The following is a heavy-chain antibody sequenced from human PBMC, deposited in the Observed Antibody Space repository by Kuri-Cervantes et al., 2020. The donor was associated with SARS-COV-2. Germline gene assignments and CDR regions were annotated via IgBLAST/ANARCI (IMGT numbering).Heavy chain of an antibody. Sequence: SETLSLTCAVYGGSFSGYYWSWIRQPPGKGLEWIGEINHSGSTNYNPSLKSRVIISVDTSKNQFSLKLSSVTAADTAVYYCARHRVSYDFWSGSQFDPWGQGTLVTVSS. V-gene: IGHV4-34*01. J-gene: IGHJ5*02. CDR2: INHSGST. CDR3: ARHRVSYDFWSGSQFDP. D-gene: IGHD3-3*01. CDR1: GGSFSGYY.